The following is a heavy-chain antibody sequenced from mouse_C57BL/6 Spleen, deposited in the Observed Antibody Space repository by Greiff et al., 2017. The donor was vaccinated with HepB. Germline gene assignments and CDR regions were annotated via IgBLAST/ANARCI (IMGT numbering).Heavy chain of an antibody. Sequence: VHVKQSVAELVRPGASVKLSCTASGFNIKNTYMHWVKQRPEQGLEWIGRIDPANGNTKYAPKFQGKATITADTSSNTAYLQLSSLTSEDTAIYYCARDPIYYYGSSRLDYWGQGTTLTVSS. CDR1: GFNIKNTY. CDR2: IDPANGNT. V-gene: IGHV14-3*01. D-gene: IGHD1-1*01. J-gene: IGHJ2*01. CDR3: ARDPIYYYGSSRLDY.